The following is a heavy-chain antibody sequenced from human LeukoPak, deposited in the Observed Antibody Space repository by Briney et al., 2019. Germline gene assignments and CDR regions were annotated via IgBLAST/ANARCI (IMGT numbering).Heavy chain of an antibody. J-gene: IGHJ4*02. CDR2: ISSSSSYI. CDR1: GFTFSSYA. V-gene: IGHV3-21*01. CDR3: ARGTRPVNLDY. Sequence: GGCLRLSCAASGFTFSSYAMSWVRQAPGKGLEWVSSISSSSSYIYYADSVKGRFTISRDNAKNSLYLQMNSLRAEDTAVYYCARGTRPVNLDYWGQGTLVTVSS. D-gene: IGHD2-2*01.